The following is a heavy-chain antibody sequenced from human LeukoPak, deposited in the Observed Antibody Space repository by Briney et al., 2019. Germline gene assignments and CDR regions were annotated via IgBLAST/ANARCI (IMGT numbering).Heavy chain of an antibody. CDR2: MNPNSGNT. D-gene: IGHD4-17*01. V-gene: IGHV1-8*01. CDR3: ARERFLGYGDYVPVDAFDI. CDR1: GYTFTSYD. J-gene: IGHJ3*02. Sequence: ASVKVSCKASGYTFTSYDINWVRQATGQGLEWMGWMNPNSGNTGYAQKFQGRVTMTRNTSISTAYMELSSLRSEDTAVYYCARERFLGYGDYVPVDAFDIWGQGTMVTVSS.